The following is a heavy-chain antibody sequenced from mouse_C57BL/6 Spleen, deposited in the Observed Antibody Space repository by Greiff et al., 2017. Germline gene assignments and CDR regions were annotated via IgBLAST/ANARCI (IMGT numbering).Heavy chain of an antibody. CDR2: ISNGGGST. D-gene: IGHD4-1*01. CDR1: GFTFSDYY. J-gene: IGHJ4*01. V-gene: IGHV5-12*01. Sequence: DVMLVESGGGLVQPGGSLKLSCAASGFTFSDYYMYWVRQTPEKRLEWVAYISNGGGSTYYPDTVKGRFTISRDNAKNTLYLQMSRLKSEDTAMYYCARQGNWGYAMDYWGQGTSVTVSS. CDR3: ARQGNWGYAMDY.